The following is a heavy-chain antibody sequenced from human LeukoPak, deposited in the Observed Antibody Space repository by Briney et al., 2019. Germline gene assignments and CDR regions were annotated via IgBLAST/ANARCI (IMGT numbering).Heavy chain of an antibody. CDR2: INPNSGGT. V-gene: IGHV1-2*02. CDR3: AREGFGSFIDAFDI. D-gene: IGHD1-26*01. J-gene: IGHJ3*02. Sequence: KSGGSLRLSCAASGYTFTGYYMHWVRQAPGQGLEWMGWINPNSGGTNYAQKFQGRVTMTRDTSISTAYMELSRLRSDDTAVYYCAREGFGSFIDAFDIWGQGTMVTVSS. CDR1: GYTFTGYY.